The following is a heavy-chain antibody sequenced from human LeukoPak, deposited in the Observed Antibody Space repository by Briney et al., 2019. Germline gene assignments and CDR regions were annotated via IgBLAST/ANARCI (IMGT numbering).Heavy chain of an antibody. V-gene: IGHV4-31*03. CDR3: ARGGFWSGRRPLDY. D-gene: IGHD3-3*01. CDR1: GGSISSGGYY. J-gene: IGHJ4*02. CDR2: IYYSGST. Sequence: PSETLSLTCTVSGGSISSGGYYWSWIRQHPGKGLEWIGYIYYSGSTYYNPSLKSRVTISVDTSKNQFSLKLSSVTAADTAVYYCARGGFWSGRRPLDYWGQGTLVTVSS.